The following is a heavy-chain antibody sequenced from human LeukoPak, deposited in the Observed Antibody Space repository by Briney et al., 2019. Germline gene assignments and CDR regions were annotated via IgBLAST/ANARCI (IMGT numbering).Heavy chain of an antibody. D-gene: IGHD4-23*01. CDR1: GFTFSSYA. Sequence: GGSLRLSCAASGFTFSSYAMSWVRQAPGKGLEWVSVISWSGGTTYSADSVRGRFTISRDNSKNTLYLQMNSLRAEDTAAYYCARERGNNGGNTNGYFDYWGQGTLVTVSS. CDR3: ARERGNNGGNTNGYFDY. V-gene: IGHV3-23*01. J-gene: IGHJ4*02. CDR2: ISWSGGTT.